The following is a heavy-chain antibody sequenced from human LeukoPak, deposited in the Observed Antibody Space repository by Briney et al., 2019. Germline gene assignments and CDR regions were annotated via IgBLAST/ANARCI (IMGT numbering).Heavy chain of an antibody. J-gene: IGHJ4*02. V-gene: IGHV1-18*01. D-gene: IGHD3-22*01. CDR2: ISAYNGNT. CDR1: GYTFTSYG. Sequence: ASVKVSCKASGYTFTSYGISWVRQAPGQGLEWMGWISAYNGNTNYAQKLQGRVTMTTDTSTSTAYMELRSLRSDDTAVYYCARMQGTDYYDSSGYYYFDYWRQRTLVTVSS. CDR3: ARMQGTDYYDSSGYYYFDY.